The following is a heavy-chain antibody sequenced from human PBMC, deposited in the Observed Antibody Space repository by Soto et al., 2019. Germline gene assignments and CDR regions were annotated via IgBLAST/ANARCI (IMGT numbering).Heavy chain of an antibody. D-gene: IGHD2-15*01. V-gene: IGHV3-13*04. J-gene: IGHJ6*02. CDR3: AREIPARSGNYYGMDV. Sequence: EVQLVESGGGLVQPGGSLRLSCAASGFSLRYYDMQWVRQVTGKGLEWVSSISPGGETYYAGFVKGRFTISREIAKNSLYLQMSSLGAGDTAVYYCAREIPARSGNYYGMDVWGQGTTVTVSS. CDR1: GFSLRYYD. CDR2: ISPGGET.